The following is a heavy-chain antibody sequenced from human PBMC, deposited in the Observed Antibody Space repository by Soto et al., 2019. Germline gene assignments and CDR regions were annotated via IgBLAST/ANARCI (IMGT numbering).Heavy chain of an antibody. D-gene: IGHD6-19*01. CDR1: GDSVSSNSAA. CDR3: ARAVAATANAFVT. J-gene: IGHJ3*02. Sequence: SQTLSLTCAISGDSVSSNSAAWNWVRQSPSRGLEWLGRTYYRSKWYNDYAVSVKSRITIDPDTSKNQFSLQLNSVTPDDTAVYYRARAVAATANAFVTWGQGTVVTVSS. V-gene: IGHV6-1*01. CDR2: TYYRSKWYN.